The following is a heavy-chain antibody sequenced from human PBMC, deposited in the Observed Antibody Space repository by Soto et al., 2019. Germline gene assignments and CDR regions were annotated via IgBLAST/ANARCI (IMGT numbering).Heavy chain of an antibody. J-gene: IGHJ5*01. D-gene: IGHD2-15*01. CDR2: IYSQGPT. CDR1: GFAVSDYY. Sequence: EVKLVQSGGGLIQPGGSLRLSCAASGFAVSDYYMTWVRQAPGRGLQWVSVIYSQGPTYYADSVKGRFTISRDNSKNTLYFQMDDLRTEDTAIYYCARGRSRDAYTPLGSWGQGTLVTVSS. CDR3: ARGRSRDAYTPLGS. V-gene: IGHV3-53*01.